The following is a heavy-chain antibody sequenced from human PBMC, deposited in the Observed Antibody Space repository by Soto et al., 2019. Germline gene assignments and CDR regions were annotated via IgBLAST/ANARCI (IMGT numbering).Heavy chain of an antibody. V-gene: IGHV4-30-2*01. CDR2: IYHSGST. Sequence: SETLSLTCTVSGDSISSGGCSWSWIRQPPGKGLEWIGYIYHSGSTYYNPSLKSRVTISVDRSKNQFSLKLSSVTAADTAVYYCARVPDRWGQGTLVTVSS. CDR1: GDSISSGGCS. J-gene: IGHJ5*02. CDR3: ARVPDR. D-gene: IGHD2-2*01.